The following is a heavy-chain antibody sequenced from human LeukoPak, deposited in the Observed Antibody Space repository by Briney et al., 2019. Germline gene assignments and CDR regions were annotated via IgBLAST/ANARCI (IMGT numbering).Heavy chain of an antibody. V-gene: IGHV1-2*02. CDR3: ARDMVRGVIITRPYYYGMDV. CDR2: INPNSGGT. D-gene: IGHD3-10*01. Sequence: ASVKVSCKASGYTFTGYYMHWVRQAPGQRLEWMGWINPNSGGTNYAQKFQGRVTMTRDTSISTAYMELSRLRSDDTAVYYCARDMVRGVIITRPYYYGMDVWGQGTTVTVSS. CDR1: GYTFTGYY. J-gene: IGHJ6*02.